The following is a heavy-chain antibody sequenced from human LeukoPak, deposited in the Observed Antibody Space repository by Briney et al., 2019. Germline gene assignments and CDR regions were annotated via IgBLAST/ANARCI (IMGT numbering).Heavy chain of an antibody. CDR3: ARLGYYYDSSGSSDAFDI. Sequence: SETLSLTCTVSGGSISSYYWSWIRQPPGKGLEWIGYIYYSGSTNYNPSLKSRVTISVDTSKNQFSLKLSSVTAADTAVYYCARLGYYYDSSGSSDAFDIWGQGTMVTVSS. CDR2: IYYSGST. J-gene: IGHJ3*02. D-gene: IGHD3-22*01. CDR1: GGSISSYY. V-gene: IGHV4-59*08.